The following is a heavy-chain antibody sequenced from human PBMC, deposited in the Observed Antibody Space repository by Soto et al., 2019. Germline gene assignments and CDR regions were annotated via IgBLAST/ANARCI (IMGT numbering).Heavy chain of an antibody. V-gene: IGHV3-30*18. CDR2: ISYDGSNK. J-gene: IGHJ6*02. D-gene: IGHD3-16*01. Sequence: QVQLVESGGGVVQPGRSLRLSCAASGFTFSSYGMHWVRQAPGKGLVWVAVISYDGSNKYYADSVKGRFTISRDNSKNTLYLQMNSLRAEDTAVYYCAKGRGDYYYYGMDVWGQGTTVTVSS. CDR1: GFTFSSYG. CDR3: AKGRGDYYYYGMDV.